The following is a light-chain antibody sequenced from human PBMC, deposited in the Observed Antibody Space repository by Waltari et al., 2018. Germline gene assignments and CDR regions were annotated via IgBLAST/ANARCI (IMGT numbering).Light chain of an antibody. CDR1: QSLLDSEDGSTY. CDR3: MQALDFPYS. J-gene: IGKJ2*03. CDR2: EVS. V-gene: IGKV2-40*01. Sequence: DIVMTQTPLSLPVTLGEPASISCRSSQSLLDSEDGSTYLEWYLQKPGQSPQLLIYEVSNRASGVPDRFSASGTDTHFTLKISRVESEDVGVYYCMQALDFPYSFGQGTKVEIK.